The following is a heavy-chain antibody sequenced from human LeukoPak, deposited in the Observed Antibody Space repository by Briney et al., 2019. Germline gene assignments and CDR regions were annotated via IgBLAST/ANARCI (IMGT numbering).Heavy chain of an antibody. Sequence: ASVRVSSMASGYTFTSYDISWVRQAPGQGLEWMGWISTYNGNTNYAQKFQGRVTVTTDTSTSTAYMELRSLTSDDTAVYYCVRGGSISGFDYWGQGTLVTVSS. CDR3: VRGGSISGFDY. D-gene: IGHD2-15*01. V-gene: IGHV1-18*01. CDR2: ISTYNGNT. J-gene: IGHJ4*02. CDR1: GYTFTSYD.